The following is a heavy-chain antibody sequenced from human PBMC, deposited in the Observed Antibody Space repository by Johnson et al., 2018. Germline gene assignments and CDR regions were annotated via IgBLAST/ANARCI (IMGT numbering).Heavy chain of an antibody. J-gene: IGHJ6*02. V-gene: IGHV3-11*01. D-gene: IGHD2-2*01. Sequence: QVQLVQSGGGLVQXGRSXRLXCAASGFTFSDYYMSWIRQAPGKGLEWVSYISSGGSTIYYADSVKGRFTMSRDNAKNSLYLQMNSLRAEETAVYYCARGGLCSSNSCYLSYYYYGMDVWGQGTTVTVSS. CDR1: GFTFSDYY. CDR2: ISSGGSTI. CDR3: ARGGLCSSNSCYLSYYYYGMDV.